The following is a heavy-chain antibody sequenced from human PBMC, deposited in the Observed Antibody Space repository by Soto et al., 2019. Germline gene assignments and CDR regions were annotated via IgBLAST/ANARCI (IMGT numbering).Heavy chain of an antibody. J-gene: IGHJ6*02. CDR2: ISWNSGSI. CDR3: AKDREEYYYGMDV. Sequence: EVQLVESGGGLVQPGRSLRLSCAASGFTFDDYAMHWVRQAPGKGLEWVLGISWNSGSIGYADSVKGRFTISRDNAKNSLYLQMNSLRAEDTALYYCAKDREEYYYGMDVWGQGTTVTVSS. V-gene: IGHV3-9*01. CDR1: GFTFDDYA. D-gene: IGHD1-26*01.